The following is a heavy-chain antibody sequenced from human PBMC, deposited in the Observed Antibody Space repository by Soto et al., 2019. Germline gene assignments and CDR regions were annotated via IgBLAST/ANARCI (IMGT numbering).Heavy chain of an antibody. D-gene: IGHD1-26*01. Sequence: EVQLVESGGGLIQPGGSLRLSCAASGFTVSSNYMSWVRQAPGTGLEWVSVIYSGGSTFYADSVKGRFTISRDNSNNTLYLQMNSLRAEDTAVYYCARGFTIVGATAPDYWGQGTLVTVSS. V-gene: IGHV3-53*01. CDR1: GFTVSSNY. J-gene: IGHJ4*02. CDR3: ARGFTIVGATAPDY. CDR2: IYSGGST.